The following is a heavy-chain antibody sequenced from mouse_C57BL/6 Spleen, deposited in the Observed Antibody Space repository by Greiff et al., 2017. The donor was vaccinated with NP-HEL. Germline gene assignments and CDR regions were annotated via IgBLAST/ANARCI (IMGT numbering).Heavy chain of an antibody. CDR1: GFTFSDYG. CDR3: ARQGLSAMDY. Sequence: EVKLVESGGGLVKPGGSLKLSCAASGFTFSDYGMHWVRQAPEKGLEWVAYLSSGSSTIYYADTVKGRFTISRDNAKNTLFLQMTSLRSEDTAMYYCARQGLSAMDYWGQGTSVTVSS. CDR2: LSSGSSTI. V-gene: IGHV5-17*01. J-gene: IGHJ4*01. D-gene: IGHD3-3*01.